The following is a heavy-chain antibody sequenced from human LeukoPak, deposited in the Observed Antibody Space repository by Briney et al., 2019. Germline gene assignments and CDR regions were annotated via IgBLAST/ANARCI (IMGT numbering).Heavy chain of an antibody. CDR2: ISAYNGNT. Sequence: VASVKVSCKAPGYTSSNYGFTWVRQAPGQGLEWMGWISAYNGNTDYSQKFQGRVTLTTDTSTNTAFLHLRSLRSDDTAVYYCATVERAVSDTWLDHWGQGTLVTVSS. J-gene: IGHJ5*02. D-gene: IGHD6-19*01. V-gene: IGHV1-18*04. CDR3: ATVERAVSDTWLDH. CDR1: GYTSSNYG.